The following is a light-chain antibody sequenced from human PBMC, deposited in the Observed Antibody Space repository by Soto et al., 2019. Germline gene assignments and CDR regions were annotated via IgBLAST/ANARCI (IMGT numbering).Light chain of an antibody. V-gene: IGKV1-39*01. J-gene: IGKJ4*01. CDR2: AAS. CDR1: QSITTY. Sequence: DIQMTHSPSSLSASVGDRVTITCRASQSITTYLNWYRQKPGKAPKLLIYAASSLQSGVPSRLSGSGSEKEFTLSISSLQPEDFLIYFWKQTYSAPLTFRVGKKVE. CDR3: KQTYSAPLT.